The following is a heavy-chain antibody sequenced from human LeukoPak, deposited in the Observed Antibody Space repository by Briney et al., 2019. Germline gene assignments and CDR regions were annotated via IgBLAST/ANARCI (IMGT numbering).Heavy chain of an antibody. CDR1: GFTFSSYI. Sequence: GGCLRLSCAASGFTFSSYIMNWGRQAPGKGPEWVSYISSSSSTIFYADSVKGRFTISRDNAKNSLYLQMNRLRAEDTAVYYCARARWYYYDSSGYPYYFDYWGQGTLVTVSS. CDR3: ARARWYYYDSSGYPYYFDY. V-gene: IGHV3-48*01. CDR2: ISSSSSTI. J-gene: IGHJ4*02. D-gene: IGHD3-22*01.